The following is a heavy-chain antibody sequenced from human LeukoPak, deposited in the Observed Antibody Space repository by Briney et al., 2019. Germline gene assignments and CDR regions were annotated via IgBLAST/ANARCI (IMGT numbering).Heavy chain of an antibody. J-gene: IGHJ5*02. V-gene: IGHV4-34*01. Sequence: SETLSLTCAVYGGSFSGYYWSWIRQPPGKGLEWIGSIYYSGVTYYNPSLRSRLTISVDTSKSQFSLKMSSVTAADTAVYYCARHYATSLPFDPWGQGTLVTVSS. CDR3: ARHYATSLPFDP. CDR1: GGSFSGYY. D-gene: IGHD2-2*01. CDR2: IYYSGVT.